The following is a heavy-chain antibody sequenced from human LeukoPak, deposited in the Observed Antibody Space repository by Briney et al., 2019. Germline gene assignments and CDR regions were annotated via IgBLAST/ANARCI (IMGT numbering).Heavy chain of an antibody. CDR3: ARGNIVVVPAAIHY. J-gene: IGHJ4*02. V-gene: IGHV3-64*01. Sequence: GGSLRLSCAASGFTFSSYAMHWIRQAPGKGLEYVSAISSNGGSTYYANSVKGRFTISRDNSKNTLYLQMGSLRAEDMAVYYCARGNIVVVPAAIHYWGQGTLVTVSS. CDR2: ISSNGGST. D-gene: IGHD2-2*02. CDR1: GFTFSSYA.